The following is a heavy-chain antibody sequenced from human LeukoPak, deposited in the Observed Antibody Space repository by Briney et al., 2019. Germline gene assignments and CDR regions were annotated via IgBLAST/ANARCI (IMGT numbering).Heavy chain of an antibody. CDR2: ISYDGSNK. CDR3: AKDRDSGLDV. J-gene: IGHJ4*02. Sequence: GGSLRLSCAASGFTFSSYGMHWVRQAPGKGLEWVAVISYDGSNKYYADSVKGRFTISRDNSKNTLYLQMNSLRAEDTAVYYCAKDRDSGLDVRGQGTLVSVPS. D-gene: IGHD6-19*01. CDR1: GFTFSSYG. V-gene: IGHV3-30*18.